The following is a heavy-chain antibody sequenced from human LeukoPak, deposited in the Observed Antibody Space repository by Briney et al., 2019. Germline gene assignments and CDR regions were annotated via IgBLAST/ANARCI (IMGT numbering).Heavy chain of an antibody. CDR2: ITGSSGYT. CDR1: GFTFSSYA. D-gene: IGHD6-19*01. V-gene: IGHV3-23*01. CDR3: AKRLSGWHYTAY. Sequence: GGSLFLSCAASGFTFSSYAMSWVRQAPGKGLEWVSSITGSSGYTYYADSVKGRFTISRDNSKNTLYLQMNSLRVEDTAVYYCAKRLSGWHYTAYWGQGALGSVSS. J-gene: IGHJ4*02.